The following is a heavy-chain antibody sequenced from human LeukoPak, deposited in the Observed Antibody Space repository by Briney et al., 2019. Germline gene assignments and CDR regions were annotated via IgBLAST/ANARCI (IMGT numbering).Heavy chain of an antibody. CDR1: GFTVSSNY. CDR3: ARTWIQLWSPFDY. V-gene: IGHV3-53*01. CDR2: IYSGGST. D-gene: IGHD5-18*01. Sequence: PGGSLRLSCAASGFTVSSNYMSWVRQAPGKGLEWVSVIYSGGSTYYADSVKGRFTISRDNSKNTLYLQMNSLRAEDTAVYYCARTWIQLWSPFDYWGQGTLVTVSS. J-gene: IGHJ4*02.